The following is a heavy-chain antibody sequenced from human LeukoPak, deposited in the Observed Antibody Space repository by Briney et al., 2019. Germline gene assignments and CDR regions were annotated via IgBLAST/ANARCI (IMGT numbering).Heavy chain of an antibody. J-gene: IGHJ6*02. CDR2: INHSGST. CDR1: GGSFSGYY. Sequence: KASETLSLTCAVYGGSFSGYYWSWIRQPPGKGLEWIGEINHSGSTNYNPSLKSRVTISVDTSKNQFSLKLSSVTAADTAVYYCASGRPDVWGQGTTVTVSS. CDR3: ASGRPDV. V-gene: IGHV4-34*01.